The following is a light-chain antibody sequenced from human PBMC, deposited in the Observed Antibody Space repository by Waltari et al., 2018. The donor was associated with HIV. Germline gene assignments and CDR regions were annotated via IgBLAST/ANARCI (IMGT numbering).Light chain of an antibody. V-gene: IGLV2-8*01. CDR2: AGN. J-gene: IGLJ1*01. Sequence: QSALTQPPSASGSPGQSVAISCTGTSSDVGGYNSVSWHQQHPGKAPKLLIYAGNKRPSGVPDRFSGSKSGNTASLTVSGLQVDYEADYYCSSFSDNNRIVFGTGTRVTVL. CDR3: SSFSDNNRIV. CDR1: SSDVGGYNS.